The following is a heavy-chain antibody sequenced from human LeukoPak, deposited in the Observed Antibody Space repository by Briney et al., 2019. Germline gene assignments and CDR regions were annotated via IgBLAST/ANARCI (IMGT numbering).Heavy chain of an antibody. CDR1: GYSISSGYY. CDR2: IYHSGST. Sequence: SETLSLTCAASGYSISSGYYWGWIRQPPGKGLEWIGSIYHSGSTYYNPSLKSRVTISVDTSKNQFSLKLSSVTAADTAVYYCARHTSPTYYYYMDVWGKGTTVTVSS. J-gene: IGHJ6*03. V-gene: IGHV4-38-2*01. CDR3: ARHTSPTYYYYMDV.